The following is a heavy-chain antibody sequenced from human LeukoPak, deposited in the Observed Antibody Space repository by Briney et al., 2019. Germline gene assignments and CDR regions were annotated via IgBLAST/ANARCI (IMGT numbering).Heavy chain of an antibody. D-gene: IGHD2-15*01. V-gene: IGHV3-23*01. CDR1: KFTFRNYS. CDR3: AKAPVTSCRGAFCYPFDY. Sequence: GGSLRLSCAASKFTFRNYSMKWVRQAPGKGLEWVSAMSSSDDGRYYAASVRGRFTISRDTSRSTLYLQMNGLRAEDAAVYYCAKAPVTSCRGAFCYPFDYWGQGTLVTVSS. CDR2: MSSSDDGR. J-gene: IGHJ4*02.